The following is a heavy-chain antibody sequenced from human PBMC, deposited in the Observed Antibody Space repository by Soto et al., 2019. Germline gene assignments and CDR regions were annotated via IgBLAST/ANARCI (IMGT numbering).Heavy chain of an antibody. V-gene: IGHV4-31*03. CDR1: GGSISSGGYY. CDR2: IYYSGST. Sequence: QVQLQESGPGLVKPSQTLSLTCTVSGGSISSGGYYWSWIRQHPGKGLEWIGYIYYSGSTYYNPSRKSRLTRSVDTSKNQFTLKLSSVTAADTAVYYCASRIAAAGTAWDYWGQGTLVTVSS. D-gene: IGHD6-13*01. J-gene: IGHJ4*02. CDR3: ASRIAAAGTAWDY.